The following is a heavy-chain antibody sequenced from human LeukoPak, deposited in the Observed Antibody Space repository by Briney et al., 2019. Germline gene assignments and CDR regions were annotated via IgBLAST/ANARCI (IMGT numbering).Heavy chain of an antibody. V-gene: IGHV1-46*01. Sequence: ASVKVSCKASGYTFTTYKIHWVRQAPGQGLEWVGIINPSDGNTRNAQKFQGRVTTTRDTSTGTVYLELSSLRSEDTAVYYCAKDGGSYSTDYWGQGTLVTVSS. CDR3: AKDGGSYSTDY. D-gene: IGHD3-10*01. CDR1: GYTFTTYK. J-gene: IGHJ4*02. CDR2: INPSDGNT.